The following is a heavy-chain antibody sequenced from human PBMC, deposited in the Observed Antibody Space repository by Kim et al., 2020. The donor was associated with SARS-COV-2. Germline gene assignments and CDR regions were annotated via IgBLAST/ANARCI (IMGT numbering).Heavy chain of an antibody. J-gene: IGHJ6*02. V-gene: IGHV3-30*03. D-gene: IGHD1-26*01. CDR1: GLTFSTFG. CDR3: QLSGVSHSYYFYAMDV. Sequence: GGSLRLSCAASGLTFSTFGMHWVRQAPGKGLEWVAVISYDGTKNYYADSVKGRFTISRDNSKNTLYLQMNSLRAEDTAVYYCQLSGVSHSYYFYAMDVWGQGTTVTVS. CDR2: ISYDGTKN.